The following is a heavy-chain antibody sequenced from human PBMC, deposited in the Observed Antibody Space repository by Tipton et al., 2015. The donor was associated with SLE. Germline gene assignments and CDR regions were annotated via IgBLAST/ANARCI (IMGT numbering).Heavy chain of an antibody. Sequence: LRLSCTVSGYSISSGFYWAWIRQPPGKGLEWIGSIYHNESPYYNATLKSRVTMSVDTSKNQFSLKLSFVTAADTAVYYCARTGGRDAFDFWGQGTLVTVSS. D-gene: IGHD2-15*01. CDR1: GYSISSGFY. CDR3: ARTGGRDAFDF. J-gene: IGHJ3*01. CDR2: IYHNESP. V-gene: IGHV4-38-2*02.